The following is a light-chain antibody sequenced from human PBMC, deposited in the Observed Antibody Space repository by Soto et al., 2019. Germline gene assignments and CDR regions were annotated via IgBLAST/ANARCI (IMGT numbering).Light chain of an antibody. CDR3: QQYNNWPLT. CDR2: GAS. V-gene: IGKV3-15*01. Sequence: EIVMTQSPATLSVSPGERATLSCRASQSVSSNLDWYQQIPGQAPRLLIYGASTRATGIPARFSGSGSGTEFTLTISSLQSEDFAVYYCQQYNNWPLTFGGGTKVEIK. J-gene: IGKJ4*01. CDR1: QSVSSN.